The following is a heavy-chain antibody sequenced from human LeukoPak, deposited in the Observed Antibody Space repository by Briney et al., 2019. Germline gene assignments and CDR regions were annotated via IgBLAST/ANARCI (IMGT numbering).Heavy chain of an antibody. CDR3: ARVRRGGRPTDAFEI. Sequence: GGSLRLSCAASGFTFSSYEMNWVRQAPGKGLEWVSYISTSGSVTYYADSVKGRFTVSRDNANKSLYLQMNSLRVEDTAVYYCARVRRGGRPTDAFEIWGQGTMVTVSS. V-gene: IGHV3-48*03. CDR2: ISTSGSVT. J-gene: IGHJ3*02. CDR1: GFTFSSYE. D-gene: IGHD4-23*01.